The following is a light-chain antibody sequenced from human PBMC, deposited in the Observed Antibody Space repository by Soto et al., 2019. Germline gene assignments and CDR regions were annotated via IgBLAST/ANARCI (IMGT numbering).Light chain of an antibody. V-gene: IGLV2-11*01. Sequence: QSVLTQPRSVSGSPGQSVTISCTGTSSDVGGYNYVSWYQQHPDKAPKLMIYDVSKRPSGVPDRFSGSKSGNTASLTISGLQAEDEADYYCCSYAGRGVVFGGGTKRTVL. CDR3: CSYAGRGVV. CDR1: SSDVGGYNY. CDR2: DVS. J-gene: IGLJ2*01.